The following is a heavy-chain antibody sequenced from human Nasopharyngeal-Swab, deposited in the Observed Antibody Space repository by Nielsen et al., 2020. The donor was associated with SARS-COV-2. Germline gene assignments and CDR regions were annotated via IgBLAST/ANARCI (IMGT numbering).Heavy chain of an antibody. Sequence: SETLSLTCTVSGGSISSSSYYWGWIRQPPGKGLEWIGSIYYSGSTYYNPSLKSRVTISVDTSKNQFSLKLRSVTAACSAVYYCVGSSWYGDHYYYYGMDVWGQGTTVTVSS. CDR2: IYYSGST. D-gene: IGHD6-13*01. J-gene: IGHJ6*02. V-gene: IGHV4-39*07. CDR3: VGSSWYGDHYYYYGMDV. CDR1: GGSISSSSYY.